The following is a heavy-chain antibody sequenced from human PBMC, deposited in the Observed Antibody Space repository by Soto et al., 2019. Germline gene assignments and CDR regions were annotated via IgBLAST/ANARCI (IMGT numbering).Heavy chain of an antibody. Sequence: VQLVQSGAEVRQPGESLSISCKASGYTITDYWIGWLRQMPGKGLEWMGIIHPGTSEIRYSPSFQGQVTISADKSISTAYLHWGRLKASDTAMYYCARLFYYDSSVDPWGQGTLVTVSS. V-gene: IGHV5-51*01. CDR2: IHPGTSEI. D-gene: IGHD3-22*01. CDR3: ARLFYYDSSVDP. J-gene: IGHJ5*02. CDR1: GYTITDYW.